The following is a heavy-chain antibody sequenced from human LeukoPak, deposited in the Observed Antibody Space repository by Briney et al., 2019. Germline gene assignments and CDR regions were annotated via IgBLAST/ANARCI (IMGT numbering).Heavy chain of an antibody. D-gene: IGHD5-18*01. CDR3: ARAVDTAMVN. CDR1: GGSINSGAYS. J-gene: IGHJ4*02. V-gene: IGHV4-30-2*01. CDR2: IYHSGST. Sequence: PSQPLSLTCAVSGGSINSGAYSWSWIRQPPGKGLEWIGYIYHSGSTYYNPSLKSRVTISVDRSKNQFSLKLSSVTAADTAVYYCARAVDTAMVNWGQGTLVTVSS.